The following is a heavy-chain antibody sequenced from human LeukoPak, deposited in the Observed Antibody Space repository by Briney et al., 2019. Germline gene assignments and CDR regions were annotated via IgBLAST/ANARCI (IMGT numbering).Heavy chain of an antibody. CDR2: ISRSGRAI. D-gene: IGHD4-17*01. CDR1: GFTFCSYE. Sequence: GGSLRLSCAASGFTFCSYEMKWVRQAPGKGMEWVSYISRSGRAIYYADSVKGRFTISRDNANNSLYLQMNSLRAEDTAVYYCARDPDYGDYGDYWGQGTLVTVSS. J-gene: IGHJ4*02. CDR3: ARDPDYGDYGDY. V-gene: IGHV3-48*03.